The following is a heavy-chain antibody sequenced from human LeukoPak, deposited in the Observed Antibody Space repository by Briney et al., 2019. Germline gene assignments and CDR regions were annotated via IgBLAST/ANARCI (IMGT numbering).Heavy chain of an antibody. J-gene: IGHJ4*02. Sequence: PGGSLRLSRAASGFTFSSYEMNWVRQAPGKGLEWVSYISSSGSTIYYADSVKGRFTISRDNAKNSLYLRMNSLRAEDTAVYYCARVEGGKGYGDFDYWGQGTLVTVSS. CDR3: ARVEGGKGYGDFDY. D-gene: IGHD4-17*01. CDR1: GFTFSSYE. V-gene: IGHV3-48*03. CDR2: ISSSGSTI.